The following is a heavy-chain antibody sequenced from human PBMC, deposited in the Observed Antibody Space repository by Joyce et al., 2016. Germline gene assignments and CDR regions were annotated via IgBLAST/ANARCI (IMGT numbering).Heavy chain of an antibody. CDR1: GASMTSSSTY. Sequence: QLQLQESGPGLVKPSETLSLVCTVSGASMTSSSTYWGWIRQSPGKGLEWIGSIDSGGNTRNNPSLKSRLTMSADTPKNQFSLKLSSVTAADTAVYYCASTCRVCTLPERLDFWGQGLLVAVSS. D-gene: IGHD2-2*01. CDR2: IDSGGNT. CDR3: ASTCRVCTLPERLDF. V-gene: IGHV4-39*01. J-gene: IGHJ4*02.